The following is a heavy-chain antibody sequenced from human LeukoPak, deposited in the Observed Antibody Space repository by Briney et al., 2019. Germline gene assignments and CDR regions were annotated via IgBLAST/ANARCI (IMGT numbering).Heavy chain of an antibody. J-gene: IGHJ5*02. Sequence: ASVKVSCKASGYTFTSYAISWVRQAPGQGLEWVGWINSYNGNTNYAQKLQGRVTMTTDTSTSTAYMELRSLRSDDTAVYYCARDFAWGSGGAPIDDNWLDPWGQGTLVTVSS. D-gene: IGHD7-27*01. V-gene: IGHV1-18*01. CDR1: GYTFTSYA. CDR2: INSYNGNT. CDR3: ARDFAWGSGGAPIDDNWLDP.